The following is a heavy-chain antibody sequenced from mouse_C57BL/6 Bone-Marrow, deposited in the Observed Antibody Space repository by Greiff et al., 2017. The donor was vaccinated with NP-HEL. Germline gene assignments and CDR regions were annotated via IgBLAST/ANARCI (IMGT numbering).Heavy chain of an antibody. J-gene: IGHJ2*01. Sequence: VKLMESGAELARPGASVKLSCKASGYTFTSYGISWVKQRTGQGLEWIGEIYPRSGNTYYNEKFKGKATLTADKSSSTAYMELRSLTSEDSAVYFCARSSGDGGYFDYWGQGTTLTVSS. D-gene: IGHD2-3*01. CDR2: IYPRSGNT. CDR1: GYTFTSYG. V-gene: IGHV1-81*01. CDR3: ARSSGDGGYFDY.